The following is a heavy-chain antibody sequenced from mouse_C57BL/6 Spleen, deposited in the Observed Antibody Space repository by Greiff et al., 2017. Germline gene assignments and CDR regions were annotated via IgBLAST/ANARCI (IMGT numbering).Heavy chain of an antibody. V-gene: IGHV3-6*01. Sequence: VSGPGLVKPSPSLSLSCSVTGYSITSGNYWNWIRQFPGNKLEWMGYISYDGSNNYNPSLKKRISNTRNTSKNQLFLKLNSVTTEDTATYYCAHNYYAKDDGGKGTSVTVSS. CDR3: AHNYYAKDD. J-gene: IGHJ4*01. CDR1: GYSITSGNY. CDR2: ISYDGSN.